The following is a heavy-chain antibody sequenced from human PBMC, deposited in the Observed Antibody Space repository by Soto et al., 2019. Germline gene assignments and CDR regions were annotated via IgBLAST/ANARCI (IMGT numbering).Heavy chain of an antibody. V-gene: IGHV2-26*01. CDR2: IFSNGEK. CDR1: GFSLSNARMG. J-gene: IGHJ3*01. D-gene: IGHD3-3*01. CDR3: ARMLDFGSSYLIVPLDV. Sequence: QVTLKESGPVLGKPTETLTLTCSVSGFSLSNARMGVRWIRQPPGKALEWLAHIFSNGEKFYSSSLRTRLTICKDSSNSQVVLSMINMDPVDTATYFCARMLDFGSSYLIVPLDVWGQGTMVTVSS.